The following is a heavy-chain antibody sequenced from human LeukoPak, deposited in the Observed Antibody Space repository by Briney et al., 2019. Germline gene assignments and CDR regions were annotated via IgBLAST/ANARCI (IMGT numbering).Heavy chain of an antibody. CDR1: GFTFSDYG. CDR3: AKVISEWGGLDY. CDR2: IRYDGSYK. J-gene: IGHJ4*02. D-gene: IGHD3-22*01. V-gene: IGHV3-30*02. Sequence: GGSPRLPCAASGFTFSDYGMHWVRQAPGKGLEWVALIRYDGSYKWYADSVKGRFSVSRDNSRNTLFLQMNSLRPNDTAIYYRAKVISEWGGLDYWGQGTLVTVSS.